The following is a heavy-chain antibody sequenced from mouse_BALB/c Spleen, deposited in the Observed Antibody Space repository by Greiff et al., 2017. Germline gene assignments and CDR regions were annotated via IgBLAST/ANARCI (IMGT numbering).Heavy chain of an antibody. D-gene: IGHD1-1*02. CDR1: GFTFSSFG. CDR2: ISSGSSTI. CDR3: ARGLFMDY. V-gene: IGHV5-17*02. J-gene: IGHJ4*01. Sequence: EVKLVESGGGLVQPGGSRKLSCAASGFTFSSFGMHWVRQAPEKGLEWVAYISSGSSTIYYADTVKGRFTISRDNPKNTLFLQMTSLRSEDTAMYYCARGLFMDYWGQGTSVTVSS.